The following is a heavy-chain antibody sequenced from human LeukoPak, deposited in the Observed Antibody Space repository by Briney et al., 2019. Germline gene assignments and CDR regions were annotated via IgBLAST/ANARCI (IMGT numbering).Heavy chain of an antibody. D-gene: IGHD5-18*01. CDR2: ISYDGTNK. CDR3: ARESRIQLWLLDY. CDR1: GFTLSSYA. V-gene: IGHV3-30-3*01. Sequence: HPGGSLRLSCAASGFTLSSYAIHWVRQAPGKGLEWVAIISYDGTNKYYADSVRGRFTISRDNSKNTLYLQMNSLRAEDTAVYYCARESRIQLWLLDYWGQGTLVTVSS. J-gene: IGHJ4*02.